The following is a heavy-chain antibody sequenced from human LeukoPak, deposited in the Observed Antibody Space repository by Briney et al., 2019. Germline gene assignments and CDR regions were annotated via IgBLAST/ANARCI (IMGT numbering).Heavy chain of an antibody. J-gene: IGHJ4*02. D-gene: IGHD4/OR15-4a*01. CDR1: GGSISSYYW. CDR2: IYWDDDK. V-gene: IGHV2-5*08. CDR3: AHTRHGATPTRLDF. Sequence: TLSLTCTVSGGSISSYYWSWIRQPPGKAPEWLALIYWDDDKRFRPSLQNRLTVSKDTSKNQVVLSMTKMDPLDTGTYYCAHTRHGATPTRLDFWGQGILVVVS.